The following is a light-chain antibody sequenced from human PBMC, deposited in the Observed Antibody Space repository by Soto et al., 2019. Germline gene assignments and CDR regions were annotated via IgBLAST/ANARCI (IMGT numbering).Light chain of an antibody. V-gene: IGKV3-20*01. CDR3: HQYAASPLT. CDR1: QSVGRNF. CDR2: GAS. Sequence: EIVLTLSPGTLSLSPGESTTLSCRASQSVGRNFLAWYQQKPGRAPRLLIHGASYRATGVPDRFSGSGSETDFTLTISRLEPEDFAVYYCHQYAASPLTFGGGTKVEIK. J-gene: IGKJ4*01.